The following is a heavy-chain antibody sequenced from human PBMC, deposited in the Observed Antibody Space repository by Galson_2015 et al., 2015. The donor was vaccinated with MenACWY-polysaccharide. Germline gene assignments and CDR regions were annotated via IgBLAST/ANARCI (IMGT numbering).Heavy chain of an antibody. CDR3: ARIHSTSRGMGMDV. J-gene: IGHJ6*03. CDR1: GGSFSGYY. CDR2: INHSGST. Sequence: ETLSLTCAVYGGSFSGYYWSWIRQPPGKGLEWIGEINHSGSTNYNPSLKSRVTISVDTSKNQFSLKLSSVTAADTAVYYCARIHSTSRGMGMDVWGKGTTVTVSS. V-gene: IGHV4-34*01. D-gene: IGHD5-18*01.